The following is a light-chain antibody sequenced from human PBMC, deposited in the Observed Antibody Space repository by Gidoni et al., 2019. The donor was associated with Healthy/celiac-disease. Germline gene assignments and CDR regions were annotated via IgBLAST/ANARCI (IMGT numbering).Light chain of an antibody. CDR1: QSISSY. CDR3: QQSYSTLWT. CDR2: AAS. V-gene: IGKV1-39*01. J-gene: IGKJ1*01. Sequence: IPITQSPSSLSASVGDRVTITCRASQSISSYLKWYQQKPGKAPKRLIYAASSLQSGVPSRFSGSGSGTDFTLTISSMQPEDFATYYCQQSYSTLWTFGQGTKVEIK.